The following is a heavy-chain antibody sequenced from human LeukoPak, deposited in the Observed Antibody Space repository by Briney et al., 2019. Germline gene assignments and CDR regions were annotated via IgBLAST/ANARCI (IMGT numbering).Heavy chain of an antibody. Sequence: PGGSLRLSCAASGFTFSTYNMNWVRQAPGKGLEWVSAISGSGGSTYYADSVKGRFTISRDNSKNTLYLQMNSLRAEDTAVYYCAKAPNRALTKIYYFDYWAQGPLVPVSS. CDR1: GFTFSTYN. D-gene: IGHD3-9*01. J-gene: IGHJ4*02. CDR2: ISGSGGST. CDR3: AKAPNRALTKIYYFDY. V-gene: IGHV3-23*01.